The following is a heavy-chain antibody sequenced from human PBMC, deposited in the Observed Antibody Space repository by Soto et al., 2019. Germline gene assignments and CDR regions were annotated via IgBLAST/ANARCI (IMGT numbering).Heavy chain of an antibody. CDR1: GFTFSGYE. J-gene: IGHJ4*02. V-gene: IGHV3-48*03. CDR3: ARSGWIDY. D-gene: IGHD6-19*01. CDR2: ISSGGTTK. Sequence: GGSLRLSCAASGFTFSGYEMHWVRQAPGKGLEWLSYISSGGTTKHYADSVKGRFTISRDNPKNSLYLQMNSLRAEDTAVYYCARSGWIDYWGQGTLVTVSS.